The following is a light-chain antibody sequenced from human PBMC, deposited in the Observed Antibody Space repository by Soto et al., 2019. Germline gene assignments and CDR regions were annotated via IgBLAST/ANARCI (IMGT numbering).Light chain of an antibody. CDR3: QQYNSYYT. Sequence: DIHMTQSPSSLSSSFGDRVTITCRASQGVSSYLNWYQQKPGKAPKLLIYAASTLQSGVPPRFSGSGAGTDFTLTISSLQPEDFATYFCQQYNSYYTFGQGTKVDNK. V-gene: IGKV1-39*01. J-gene: IGKJ2*01. CDR2: AAS. CDR1: QGVSSY.